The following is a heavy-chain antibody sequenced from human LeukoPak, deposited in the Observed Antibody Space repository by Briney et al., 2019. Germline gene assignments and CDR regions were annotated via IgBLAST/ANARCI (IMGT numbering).Heavy chain of an antibody. J-gene: IGHJ5*02. CDR3: ARGSQYYYDSSGYSDNNWFDP. V-gene: IGHV1-2*06. CDR2: INPNSGGT. CDR1: GYTFTGYY. D-gene: IGHD3-22*01. Sequence: ASVKVSCKASGYTFTGYYMHWVRQAPGQGLEWMGRINPNSGGTNYAQKFQGRVTMTRNTSISTAYMELSSLRSEDTAVYYCARGSQYYYDSSGYSDNNWFDPWGQGTLVTVSS.